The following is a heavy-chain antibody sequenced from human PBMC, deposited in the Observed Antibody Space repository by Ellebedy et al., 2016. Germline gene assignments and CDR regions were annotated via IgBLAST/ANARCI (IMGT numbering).Heavy chain of an antibody. J-gene: IGHJ4*02. Sequence: GGSLRLXCAGSGFTFRSYYMSWVRQAPGKGLEWVAFIKQDESAKYYAHSVKGRFTISRDNAKNSLYLQMDSLRPEDTAVYYCAGGSGWLLDSWGQGTLVTVSS. D-gene: IGHD6-19*01. CDR1: GFTFRSYY. V-gene: IGHV3-7*04. CDR3: AGGSGWLLDS. CDR2: IKQDESAK.